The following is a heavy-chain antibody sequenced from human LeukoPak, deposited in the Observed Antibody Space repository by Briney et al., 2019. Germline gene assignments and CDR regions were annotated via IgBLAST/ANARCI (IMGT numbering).Heavy chain of an antibody. J-gene: IGHJ4*02. CDR2: ISSSSSYI. V-gene: IGHV3-21*01. CDR1: GFTFSSYS. CDR3: VRDFRSADY. Sequence: GGSLRLSCAASGFTFSSYSMNWVRQAPGKGLEWVSSISSSSSYIYYADSVKARFTTSRDNAKNTVYLQMNGLREEDTAVYYCVRDFRSADYWGQGTLVTVSS.